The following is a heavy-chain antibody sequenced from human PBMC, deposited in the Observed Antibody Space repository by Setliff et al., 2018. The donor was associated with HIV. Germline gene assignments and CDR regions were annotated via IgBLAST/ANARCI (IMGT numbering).Heavy chain of an antibody. V-gene: IGHV5-51*01. J-gene: IGHJ3*01. CDR1: GYIFTGYW. D-gene: IGHD3-22*01. CDR3: ARIGDTSGYYFYIFDL. Sequence: PGESLKISCQGSGYIFTGYWVGWVRQMAGKGLEWMGMVHPVDSDVRYSPSFEGQVTISADKSTSTAYLQWTGLKASDTAMYSCARIGDTSGYYFYIFDLWGQGTMFAVSS. CDR2: VHPVDSDV.